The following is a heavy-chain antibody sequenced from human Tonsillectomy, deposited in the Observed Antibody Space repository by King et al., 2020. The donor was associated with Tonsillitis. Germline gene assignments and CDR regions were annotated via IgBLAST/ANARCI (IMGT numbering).Heavy chain of an antibody. Sequence: QLQESGPGLVKPSETLSLTCTVSGGSISSYYWSWIRQPPGKGLEWIGYIYYSGSTNYNPSLKSRVTISVDTSKNQFSLKLSSVTAADTAVYYCARVGDSSGWYTSSFDYWGQGTLVTVSS. CDR2: IYYSGST. V-gene: IGHV4-59*01. CDR1: GGSISSYY. J-gene: IGHJ4*02. CDR3: ARVGDSSGWYTSSFDY. D-gene: IGHD6-19*01.